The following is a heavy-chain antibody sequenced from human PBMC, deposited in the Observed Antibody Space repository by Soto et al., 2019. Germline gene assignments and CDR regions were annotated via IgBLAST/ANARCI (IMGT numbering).Heavy chain of an antibody. CDR2: IKNKDRAYTR. D-gene: IGHD3-22*01. CDR3: ARARSGYPIDL. CDR1: GFTFSDHY. V-gene: IGHV3-72*01. J-gene: IGHJ5*02. Sequence: PGGSLRLSCAASGFTFSDHYMDWVRQAPGKGLEWVSRIKNKDRAYTREYAASVEGRFTISRGDSKNSVYLQMNSLKTEDTAMYYCARARSGYPIDLWGQGTLVTGSS.